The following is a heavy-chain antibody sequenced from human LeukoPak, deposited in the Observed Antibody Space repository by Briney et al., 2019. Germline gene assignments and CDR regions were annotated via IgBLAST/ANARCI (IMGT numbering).Heavy chain of an antibody. J-gene: IGHJ4*02. CDR2: IIPIFGTA. CDR3: ASGGPFGVGGFDY. D-gene: IGHD3-3*01. V-gene: IGHV1-69*05. Sequence: SVKVSCKVSGYTLTELSMHWVRQAPGQGLEWMGGIIPIFGTANYAQKFQGRVTITTDESTSTAYMELSSLRSEDTAVYYCASGGPFGVGGFDYWGQGTLVTVSS. CDR1: GYTLTELS.